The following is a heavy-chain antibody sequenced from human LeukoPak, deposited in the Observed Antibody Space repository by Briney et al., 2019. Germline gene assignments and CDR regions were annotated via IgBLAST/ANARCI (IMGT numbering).Heavy chain of an antibody. CDR2: VSGSGDTT. D-gene: IGHD3-10*01. J-gene: IGHJ4*02. V-gene: IGHV3-23*01. CDR1: GFTFNTYA. CDR3: AKDTGSGSPDYFDY. Sequence: GGSLRLSCAASGFTFNTYAMSWARQAPGRGLEWVSTVSGSGDTTYYAASARGRFTISRDNSKNTLYLQMNSLRAEDTAVYYCAKDTGSGSPDYFDYWGQGTLVTVSS.